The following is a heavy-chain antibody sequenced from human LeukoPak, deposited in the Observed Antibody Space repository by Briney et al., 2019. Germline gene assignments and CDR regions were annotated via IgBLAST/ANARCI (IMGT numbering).Heavy chain of an antibody. V-gene: IGHV3-23*01. Sequence: PGGSLRLSCAASGFTFGSYGTSWVRQAPGKGLEWVSFITTTGATTSYADSVKGRFTISRDNLRNTLYMQMNSLRDEDTALYYCTIMHGYYDGSGYWVQWGQGTLVTVSS. J-gene: IGHJ4*02. D-gene: IGHD3-22*01. CDR2: ITTTGATT. CDR3: TIMHGYYDGSGYWVQ. CDR1: GFTFGSYG.